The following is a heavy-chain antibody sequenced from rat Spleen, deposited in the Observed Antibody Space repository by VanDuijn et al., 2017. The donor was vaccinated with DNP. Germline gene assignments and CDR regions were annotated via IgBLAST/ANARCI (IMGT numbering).Heavy chain of an antibody. Sequence: EVKLVESGGGLVQPGRSLKLSCAASRFTFNSYWMAWIRQVPGKGLEWVASVPSSGGSTYYPDSVKGRFIISRDNARNTLYLQMNSLRSEDTATYFCARGSGTYYWYFDFWGPGTMVTVSS. J-gene: IGHJ1*01. CDR2: VPSSGGST. V-gene: IGHV5-31*01. D-gene: IGHD5-1*01. CDR1: RFTFNSYW. CDR3: ARGSGTYYWYFDF.